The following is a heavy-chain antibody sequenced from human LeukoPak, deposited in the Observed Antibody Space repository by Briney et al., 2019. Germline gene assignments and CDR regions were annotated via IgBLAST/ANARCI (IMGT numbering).Heavy chain of an antibody. Sequence: SETLSLTCTVSGGSISSYYWSWIRQPPGKGLEWIGYIYYSGSTNYNPSLKSRVTISVDTSKNQFSLKLSSVTAADTAVYYCARHSARDTAFDIWGQGTMVTVSS. V-gene: IGHV4-59*08. J-gene: IGHJ3*02. CDR2: IYYSGST. D-gene: IGHD5-18*01. CDR3: ARHSARDTAFDI. CDR1: GGSISSYY.